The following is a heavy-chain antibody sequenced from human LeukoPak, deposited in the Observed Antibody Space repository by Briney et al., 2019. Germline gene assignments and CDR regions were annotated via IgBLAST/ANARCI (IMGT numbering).Heavy chain of an antibody. Sequence: GGSLRLSCAASGFTVSSNYMSWVRQAPGKGLEWVSVIYSGGSTYYADSVKGRFAISRGNSKNTLYLQMNSLRAEDTAVYYCERGPSEDAFDIWGKGPMVTVSS. V-gene: IGHV3-53*01. CDR1: GFTVSSNY. CDR3: ERGPSEDAFDI. J-gene: IGHJ3*02. CDR2: IYSGGST.